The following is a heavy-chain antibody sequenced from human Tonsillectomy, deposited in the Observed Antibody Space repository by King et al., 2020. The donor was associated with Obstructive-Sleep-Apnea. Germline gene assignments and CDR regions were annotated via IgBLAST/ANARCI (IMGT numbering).Heavy chain of an antibody. CDR1: GDSITSGSYY. V-gene: IGHV4-39*07. D-gene: IGHD3-16*01. CDR2: IYYSGTT. CDR3: ARDYGDY. Sequence: MQLQESGPGLVRPSETLSLTCTVSGDSITSGSYYWGWIRQPPGKGLEWIGTIYYSGTTYYNPSLKSRVTISLDTSKNQFSLKLSYVTAADTAVYFCARDYGDYWGQGTLVTVPS. J-gene: IGHJ4*02.